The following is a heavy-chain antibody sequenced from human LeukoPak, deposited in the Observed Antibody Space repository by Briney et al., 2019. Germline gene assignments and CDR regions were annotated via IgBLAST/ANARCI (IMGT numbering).Heavy chain of an antibody. Sequence: SVKVSCKASGGTFSSYAISWVRQAPGQGLEWMGGIIPIFGTANYAQKFQGRVTIIADESTSTAYMELSSLRSEDTAVYYCASYADYYFDYWGQGTLVTVSS. CDR1: GGTFSSYA. CDR3: ASYADYYFDY. CDR2: IIPIFGTA. V-gene: IGHV1-69*01. J-gene: IGHJ4*02. D-gene: IGHD3-16*01.